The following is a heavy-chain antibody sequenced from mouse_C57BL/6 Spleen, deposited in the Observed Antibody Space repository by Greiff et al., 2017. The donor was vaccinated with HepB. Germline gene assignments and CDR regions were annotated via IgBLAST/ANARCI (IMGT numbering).Heavy chain of an antibody. CDR1: GYTFTSYW. CDR3: ARNYYSNPEFAY. Sequence: QVQLQQPGAELVKPGASVKLSCKASGYTFTSYWMHWVKQRPGQGLEWIGMIHPNSGSTNYNGKFKGKATLTADKSSSTAYMQLSSLTSEDSAVYFCARNYYSNPEFAYWGQGTLVTVSA. D-gene: IGHD2-5*01. V-gene: IGHV1-64*01. J-gene: IGHJ3*01. CDR2: IHPNSGST.